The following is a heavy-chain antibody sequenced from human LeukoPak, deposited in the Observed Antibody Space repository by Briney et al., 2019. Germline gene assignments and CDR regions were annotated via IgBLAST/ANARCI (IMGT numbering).Heavy chain of an antibody. V-gene: IGHV4-59*01. CDR2: IYYSGST. CDR3: ARDFYSSSWFTHTHLDV. CDR1: GGSISSYY. J-gene: IGHJ6*04. Sequence: SETLSLTCTVSGGSISSYYWSWIRQPPGKGLEWIGYIYYSGSTNYNPSLKSRVTISVDTSKNQFSLKLSSVTAADTAVYYCARDFYSSSWFTHTHLDVWGKGTTVTVSS. D-gene: IGHD6-13*01.